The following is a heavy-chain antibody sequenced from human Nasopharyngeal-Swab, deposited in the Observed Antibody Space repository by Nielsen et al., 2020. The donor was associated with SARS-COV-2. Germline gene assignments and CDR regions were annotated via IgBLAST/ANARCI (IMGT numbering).Heavy chain of an antibody. Sequence: SETLSLTCAVYGGSFSGYYWSWIRQPPGKGLEWIGEINHSGSTNYNPSLKSRVTISVDTSKNQFSLKLSSVTAADTAVYYCARGRQLPQYYYYYYYMDVWGKGTTVTVSS. J-gene: IGHJ6*03. V-gene: IGHV4-34*01. D-gene: IGHD2-2*01. CDR3: ARGRQLPQYYYYYYYMDV. CDR2: INHSGST. CDR1: GGSFSGYY.